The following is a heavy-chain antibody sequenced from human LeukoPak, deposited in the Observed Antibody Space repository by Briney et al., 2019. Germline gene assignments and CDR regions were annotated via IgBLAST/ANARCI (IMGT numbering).Heavy chain of an antibody. V-gene: IGHV4-59*01. Sequence: SETLSLTCTVSGGSISSYYWSWIRQPPGKGLERIGYIYSSGSTNYNPSLKSRVTISVDTSKNQFSLKLSSVTAADTAVYYCARDRTLNYYDSSGYWGDAFDIWGQGTMVTVSS. J-gene: IGHJ3*02. D-gene: IGHD3-22*01. CDR1: GGSISSYY. CDR2: IYSSGST. CDR3: ARDRTLNYYDSSGYWGDAFDI.